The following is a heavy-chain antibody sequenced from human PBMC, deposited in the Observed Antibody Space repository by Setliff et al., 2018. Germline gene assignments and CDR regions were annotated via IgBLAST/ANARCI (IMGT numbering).Heavy chain of an antibody. J-gene: IGHJ3*02. CDR3: ARTMYSSSWYGAFDI. CDR2: IHCSGSP. V-gene: IGHV4-59*01. Sequence: SETLSLTCTVSGGSISSYYWNWIRQPPGKGLEWIGYIHCSGSPNYHPSLKSRVSTSVDTSQNQISLKLSSVTAADTAVYYCARTMYSSSWYGAFDIWGQGTTVTVSS. D-gene: IGHD6-13*01. CDR1: GGSISSYY.